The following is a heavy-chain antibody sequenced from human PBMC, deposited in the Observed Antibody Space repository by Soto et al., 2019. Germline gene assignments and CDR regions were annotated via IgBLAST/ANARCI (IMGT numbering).Heavy chain of an antibody. CDR1: GFTFSSYG. Sequence: PGGSLRLSCAASGFTFSSYGMHWVRQAPGKGLEWVAVIWYDGSNKYYADSVKGRFTISRDNSKNTLYLQMNSLRAEDTAVYYCARAVGPNSNRFDYWGQGTLVTVSS. D-gene: IGHD4-4*01. J-gene: IGHJ4*02. CDR2: IWYDGSNK. V-gene: IGHV3-33*01. CDR3: ARAVGPNSNRFDY.